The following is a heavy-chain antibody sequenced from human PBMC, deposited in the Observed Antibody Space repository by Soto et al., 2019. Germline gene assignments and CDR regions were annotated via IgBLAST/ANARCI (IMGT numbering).Heavy chain of an antibody. V-gene: IGHV3-23*01. Sequence: EVQLLESGGGLVQPGESLRLSCAASGFTFSSYAMSWVRQAPGKGLEWVSVISGSDDSTYYADSVKGRFTISRDNAKNTLYLQMNGLRAEDTALYYCAKRSSSSTFDYWGQGTLVTVSS. CDR3: AKRSSSSTFDY. D-gene: IGHD6-6*01. CDR1: GFTFSSYA. CDR2: ISGSDDST. J-gene: IGHJ4*02.